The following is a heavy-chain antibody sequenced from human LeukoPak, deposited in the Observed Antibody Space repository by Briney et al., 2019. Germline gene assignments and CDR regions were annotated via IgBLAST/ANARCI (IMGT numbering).Heavy chain of an antibody. CDR2: IYDRGDT. D-gene: IGHD1-1*01. J-gene: IGHJ4*02. Sequence: PGGSLRLSCAVSGFTVTSNFMSWVRQAPGKGLEWVSVIYDRGDTYYEDSVKGRFTVSRDTSKNTLYLQLNNLGAEDTAVYYCAGRRANTCNFCFVYWGQGTLVTVSS. CDR3: AGRRANTCNFCFVY. V-gene: IGHV3-66*02. CDR1: GFTVTSNF.